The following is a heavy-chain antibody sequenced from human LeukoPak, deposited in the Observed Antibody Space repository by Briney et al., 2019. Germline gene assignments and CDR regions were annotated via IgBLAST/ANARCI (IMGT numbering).Heavy chain of an antibody. D-gene: IGHD2-15*01. J-gene: IGHJ5*02. CDR1: GGSISSYY. CDR2: IYTSGST. V-gene: IGHV4-4*07. CDR3: ASIVVVVAAKGWFDP. Sequence: SETLSLTCTVSGGSISSYYWSWIRQPAGKGLEWIGRIYTSGSTNYNPSLKSRVTMSVDTSKNQFSLKLSSVTAADTAVYYCASIVVVVAAKGWFDPWGQGTLVTVSS.